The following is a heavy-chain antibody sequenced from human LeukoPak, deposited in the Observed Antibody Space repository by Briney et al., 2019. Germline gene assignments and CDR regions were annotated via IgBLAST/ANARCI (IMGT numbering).Heavy chain of an antibody. CDR2: IVSGGST. Sequence: GSLRLSCAASGFTFSSYGMHWVRQSPGQGLEWIGSIVSGGSTYHNPSLKSRVTMSIDTSNNQFSLKLSFVTAADTAIYYCVRDYGNFVQGNWGQGTLVTVSS. CDR3: VRDYGNFVQGN. V-gene: IGHV4-59*04. J-gene: IGHJ4*02. CDR1: GFTFSSYG. D-gene: IGHD4-17*01.